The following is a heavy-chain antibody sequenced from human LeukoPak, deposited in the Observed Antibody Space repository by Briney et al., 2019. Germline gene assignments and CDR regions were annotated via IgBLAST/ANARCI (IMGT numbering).Heavy chain of an antibody. Sequence: GSLRLSCAASGFTFSSYSMNRVRQAPGKGLEWVSSISSSSYIYYADSVKGRFTISRDNAKNSLYLQMNSLRAEDTAVYYCARDLTATIVVARRGFDYWGQGTLVTVSS. V-gene: IGHV3-21*01. CDR1: GFTFSSYS. J-gene: IGHJ4*02. CDR2: ISSSSYI. CDR3: ARDLTATIVVARRGFDY. D-gene: IGHD3-22*01.